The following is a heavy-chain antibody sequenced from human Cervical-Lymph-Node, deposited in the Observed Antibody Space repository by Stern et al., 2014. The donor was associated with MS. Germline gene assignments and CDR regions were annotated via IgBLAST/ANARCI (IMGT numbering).Heavy chain of an antibody. CDR2: ISAYNGST. D-gene: IGHD1-1*01. Sequence: VQLVQSGAEVKKPGASVKVSCKASGYTFTSYGISWVRQAPGQGLEWLGWISAYNGSTNYAQKLQGRVTMTTDTSTSTAYMELRSLRSDDTAVYYCARGFSAHPTGTWVWFDPWGQGTLVTVSS. J-gene: IGHJ5*02. CDR3: ARGFSAHPTGTWVWFDP. V-gene: IGHV1-18*01. CDR1: GYTFTSYG.